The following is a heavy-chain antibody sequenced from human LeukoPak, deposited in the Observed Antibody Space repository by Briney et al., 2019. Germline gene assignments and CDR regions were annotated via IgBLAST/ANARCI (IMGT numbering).Heavy chain of an antibody. J-gene: IGHJ4*02. V-gene: IGHV3-21*01. CDR2: ISSSSSYV. CDR3: ANGLVGATTLLGGFDY. Sequence: GGSLRLSCAASGFTFSSYSMNWVRQAPGKGLEWVSSISSSSSYVYYADSVKGRFTISRDNAKNSLYLQMNSLRAEDTAVCYCANGLVGATTLLGGFDYWGQGTLVTVSS. CDR1: GFTFSSYS. D-gene: IGHD1-26*01.